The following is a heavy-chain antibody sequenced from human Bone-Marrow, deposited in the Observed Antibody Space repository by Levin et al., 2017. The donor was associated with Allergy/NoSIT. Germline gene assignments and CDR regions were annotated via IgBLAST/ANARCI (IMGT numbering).Heavy chain of an antibody. CDR2: ISGSGGST. V-gene: IGHV3-23*01. D-gene: IGHD1-26*01. CDR1: GFTFSTFD. Sequence: HTGGSLRLSCAASGFTFSTFDMNWVRQAPGKGLQWVSTISGSGGSTHYADSVKGRFTVSRDNSKNTVYLQMNTLTAEDTAVYYCARALSGEVYWGQGTLVTVSS. J-gene: IGHJ4*02. CDR3: ARALSGEVY.